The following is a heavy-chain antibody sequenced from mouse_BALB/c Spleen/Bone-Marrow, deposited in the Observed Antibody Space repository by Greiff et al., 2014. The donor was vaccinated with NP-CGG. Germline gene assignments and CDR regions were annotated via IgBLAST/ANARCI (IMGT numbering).Heavy chain of an antibody. CDR2: IYPGDLNT. Sequence: VQLQQSGPELVKPGASVRISCKVSGYTFTTYYLHWVKQRPGQGLEWIGWIYPGDLNTKYNEQFKATATLTADKSSSTAYMLLSSLTSEDSAVYFCVREDYGSVSFDYWGQGTTLTVSS. CDR1: GYTFTTYY. J-gene: IGHJ2*01. V-gene: IGHV1S56*01. D-gene: IGHD1-1*01. CDR3: VREDYGSVSFDY.